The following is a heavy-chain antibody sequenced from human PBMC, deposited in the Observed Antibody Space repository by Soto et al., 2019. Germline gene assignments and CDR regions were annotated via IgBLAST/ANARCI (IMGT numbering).Heavy chain of an antibody. CDR1: GFTFDDYA. V-gene: IGHV3-21*02. CDR3: ASVGYCSSTSCYKGPVQH. J-gene: IGHJ1*01. D-gene: IGHD2-2*02. Sequence: EVQLLESGGGLVQPGGSLRLLCAASGFTFDDYAMSWVRQAPGKGLEWVSSISSSSSYIYYADSVKGRFTISRDNAKNSLYLQMNSLRAEDTAVYYCASVGYCSSTSCYKGPVQHWGQGTLVTVSS. CDR2: ISSSSSYI.